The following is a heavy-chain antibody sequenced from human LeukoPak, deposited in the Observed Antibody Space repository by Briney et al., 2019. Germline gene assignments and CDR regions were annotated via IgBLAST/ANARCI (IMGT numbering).Heavy chain of an antibody. CDR1: GYTFTGYY. CDR2: INPSSGGT. V-gene: IGHV1-2*02. CDR3: AREYSSSSNYMDV. Sequence: ASVKVSCKASGYTFTGYYVHWVRQAPGQGLEWMGWINPSSGGTNYAQKFQGRVTMTGDTSISTVYMELSRLSSDDTAVYYCAREYSSSSNYMDVWGKGTTVTVSS. J-gene: IGHJ6*03. D-gene: IGHD6-6*01.